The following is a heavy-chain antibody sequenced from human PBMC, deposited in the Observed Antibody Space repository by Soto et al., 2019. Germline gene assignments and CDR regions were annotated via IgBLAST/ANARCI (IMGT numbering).Heavy chain of an antibody. D-gene: IGHD2-21*02. CDR2: IIPIFGTA. Sequence: QVQLVQSGAEVKKPGSSVKVSCKASEGTFSSYAISWVRQAPGQGLEWMGGIIPIFGTANYAQKFQGRVTITADESTSTAYMELSSLRSEDTAVYYCATSTYCGGDCYSEADYWGQGTLVTVSS. V-gene: IGHV1-69*01. J-gene: IGHJ4*02. CDR3: ATSTYCGGDCYSEADY. CDR1: EGTFSSYA.